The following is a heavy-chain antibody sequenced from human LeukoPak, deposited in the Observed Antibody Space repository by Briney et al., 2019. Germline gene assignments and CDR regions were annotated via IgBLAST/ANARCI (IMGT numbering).Heavy chain of an antibody. Sequence: GGSLRLSCAASGFTFSSYWMHWVRQAPGKGLVWVSHINTDGSSTTYADSVKGRLTISRDNAKNTLYLQMNSLRAEDTAVYYCARSGDSSSLGYWGQGTLVTVSS. CDR3: ARSGDSSSLGY. CDR2: INTDGSST. V-gene: IGHV3-74*01. D-gene: IGHD6-6*01. J-gene: IGHJ4*02. CDR1: GFTFSSYW.